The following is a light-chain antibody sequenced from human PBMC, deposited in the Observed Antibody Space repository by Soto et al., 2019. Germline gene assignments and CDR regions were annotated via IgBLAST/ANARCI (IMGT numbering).Light chain of an antibody. J-gene: IGKJ2*01. V-gene: IGKV3-15*01. Sequence: EKVMTQSPATLSMSPGERATLSCRASQSVSSNLAWYQQKPGQAPRLLIYGASTRATGIPTRFSGSGSGTEFTLTISSLQSEDSAVYYCQQYNSWPPLYTFGQGTKLEI. CDR1: QSVSSN. CDR3: QQYNSWPPLYT. CDR2: GAS.